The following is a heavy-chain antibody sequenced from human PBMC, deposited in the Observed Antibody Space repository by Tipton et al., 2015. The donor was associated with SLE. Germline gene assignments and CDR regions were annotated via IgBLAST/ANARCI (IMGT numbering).Heavy chain of an antibody. J-gene: IGHJ3*02. CDR3: TILTADDAFDI. V-gene: IGHV3-21*01. CDR2: ISTSGTYV. CDR1: GFTFSSYT. Sequence: GSLRLSCAASGFTFSSYTMNWVRQAPGKGLEWVSSISTSGTYVHYADSLEGRFTISRDNAEKSVYLQMDSLRAEDTAVYYCTILTADDAFDIWGQGTMVTVSS. D-gene: IGHD7-27*01.